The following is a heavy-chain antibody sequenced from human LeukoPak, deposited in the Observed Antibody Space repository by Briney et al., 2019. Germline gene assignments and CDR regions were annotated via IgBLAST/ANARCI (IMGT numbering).Heavy chain of an antibody. CDR2: INHSGST. Sequence: PSETLSLTCAAYGGSFSGYYWSWIRQPPGKGLEWIGEINHSGSTNYNPSLKSRVTISVDTSKNQFSLKLSSVTAADTAVYYCARGPIVVAPAAREVWFDPWGQGTLVTVSS. D-gene: IGHD2-2*01. J-gene: IGHJ5*02. V-gene: IGHV4-34*01. CDR1: GGSFSGYY. CDR3: ARGPIVVAPAAREVWFDP.